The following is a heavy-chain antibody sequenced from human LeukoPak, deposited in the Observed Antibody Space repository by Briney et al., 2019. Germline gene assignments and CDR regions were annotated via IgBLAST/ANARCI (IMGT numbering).Heavy chain of an antibody. Sequence: ASVKISCHASGYPFTTSGISWVRPAPGQGLEWMGWLSAYNGNTNYAQKLQGRVTMTTDTSTTTAYMELRSLRSDDTAVYYCARGTWSDAFDIWGQGTMLTVSS. D-gene: IGHD6-13*01. J-gene: IGHJ3*02. CDR1: GYPFTTSG. V-gene: IGHV1-18*01. CDR2: LSAYNGNT. CDR3: ARGTWSDAFDI.